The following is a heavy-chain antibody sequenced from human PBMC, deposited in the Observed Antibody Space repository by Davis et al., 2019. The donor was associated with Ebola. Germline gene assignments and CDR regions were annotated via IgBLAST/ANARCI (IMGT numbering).Heavy chain of an antibody. D-gene: IGHD6-13*01. CDR3: AREPHSSSWQFDY. Sequence: AASVKVSCKASGYTFTNSDMNWVRQAPGQGLEWMGWINTNTGNPTYAQGFTGRFVFSLDTSVSTAYLQISSLKAEDTAVYYCAREPHSSSWQFDYWGQGTLVTVSS. CDR2: INTNTGNP. J-gene: IGHJ4*02. CDR1: GYTFTNSD. V-gene: IGHV7-4-1*02.